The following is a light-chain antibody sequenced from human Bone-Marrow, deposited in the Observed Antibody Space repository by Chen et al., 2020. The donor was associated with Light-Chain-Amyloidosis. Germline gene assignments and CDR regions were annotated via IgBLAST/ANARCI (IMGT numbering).Light chain of an antibody. Sequence: DIQMTQSPSSLSASVGDRVTITCRASRGIKTWLAWYQQQPGKAPRLLLYAATRLQDGVPSRFRGSGSGTDFTLTINDLQHEDFATYFCQQADSFPLLTFGGGTRVEI. CDR1: RGIKTW. CDR3: QQADSFPLLT. V-gene: IGKV1-12*01. CDR2: AAT. J-gene: IGKJ4*01.